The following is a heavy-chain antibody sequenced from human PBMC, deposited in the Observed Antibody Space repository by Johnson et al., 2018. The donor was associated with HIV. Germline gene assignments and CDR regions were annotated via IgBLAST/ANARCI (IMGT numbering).Heavy chain of an antibody. V-gene: IGHV3-30*19. D-gene: IGHD6-19*01. J-gene: IGHJ3*01. CDR2: ISYDGSNK. Sequence: QVQLVESGGGVVQPGRSLRLSCAASGFTFSSYGMHWVRQAPGKGLEWVAVISYDGSNKYYADSVKGRFIISTDNAKNSLYLQMNSLRPEDTAVYYCVRGGQWGATDAFDVWGQGTMVTVSS. CDR3: VRGGQWGATDAFDV. CDR1: GFTFSSYG.